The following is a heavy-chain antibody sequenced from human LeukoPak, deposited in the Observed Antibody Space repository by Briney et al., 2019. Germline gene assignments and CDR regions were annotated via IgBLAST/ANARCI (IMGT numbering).Heavy chain of an antibody. J-gene: IGHJ4*02. Sequence: GGSLRLSCAASGFTFSSFWMDCVREAPGKGLEWVANIKEDGSEKYYVDSVKGRFTISRDNAKNSLYLQMNSLRAEDTAVYYCARRYYDNFDYWGQGTLVTVSS. CDR2: IKEDGSEK. CDR3: ARRYYDNFDY. CDR1: GFTFSSFW. D-gene: IGHD3-22*01. V-gene: IGHV3-7*01.